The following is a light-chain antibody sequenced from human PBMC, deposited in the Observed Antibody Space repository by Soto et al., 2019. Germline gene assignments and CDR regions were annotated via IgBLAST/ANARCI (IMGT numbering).Light chain of an antibody. Sequence: QSVLTQPPSASGSPGQSVTISCTGTSSDVGGYNYVSWYQQHPGKAPKLILYEISERPSGVPDRFSGSKSGNTASLTVSGLQAEDEADYYCSSYAGNNNCVFGTGTKFTVL. CDR3: SSYAGNNNCV. V-gene: IGLV2-8*01. CDR2: EIS. CDR1: SSDVGGYNY. J-gene: IGLJ1*01.